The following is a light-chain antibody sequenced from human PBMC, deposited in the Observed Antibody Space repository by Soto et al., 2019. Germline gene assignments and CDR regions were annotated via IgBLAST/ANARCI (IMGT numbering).Light chain of an antibody. V-gene: IGLV2-14*01. CDR1: SSHVGNYHQ. CDR2: NVN. CDR3: SSFTSSTTYV. Sequence: QSVLTQSASVARSPAPSVTISRTGTSSHVGNYHQVSWYQQQPGEVAKLIIFNVNTRPSGVSNRFSGSKSGNPASLTLSGLQAEDEADYYCSSFTSSTTYVFGTGTKVTVL. J-gene: IGLJ1*01.